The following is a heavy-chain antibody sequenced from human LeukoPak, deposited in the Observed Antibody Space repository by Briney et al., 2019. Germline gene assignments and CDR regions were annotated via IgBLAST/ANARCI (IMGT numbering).Heavy chain of an antibody. J-gene: IGHJ4*02. CDR2: INPNSGGT. CDR3: ARVGYCTKGVCMNYDY. D-gene: IGHD2-8*01. Sequence: ASVKVSCKASGYTFTGYYMHWVRQAPGQGLEWMGRINPNSGGTNYAQKFQGRVTMTRDTSISTAYMELSRLRSDDTAVYYCARVGYCTKGVCMNYDYWGQGTLVTVSS. V-gene: IGHV1-2*06. CDR1: GYTFTGYY.